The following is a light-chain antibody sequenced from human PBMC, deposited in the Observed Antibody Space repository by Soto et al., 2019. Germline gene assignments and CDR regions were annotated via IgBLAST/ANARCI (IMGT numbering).Light chain of an antibody. Sequence: GLTKSPGTLSLSPGERATLSCGASQSVSSSYLAWYQQKPGQAPRLLIYGAFNRATGIPDRFSGSGSGTDFTLTFSILEPEDFAVYYCQQYGDSPATFGPGTKVDIK. CDR1: QSVSSSY. CDR2: GAF. V-gene: IGKV3-20*01. CDR3: QQYGDSPAT. J-gene: IGKJ3*01.